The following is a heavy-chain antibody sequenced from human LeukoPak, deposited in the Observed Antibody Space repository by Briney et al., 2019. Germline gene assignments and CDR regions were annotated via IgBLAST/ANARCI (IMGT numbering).Heavy chain of an antibody. CDR1: GFIFDDHG. Sequence: PGRSLRLSCAASGFIFDDHGMHWVRQAPGKGLEWVSGISGSSGIIGYADSVKGRFTISRDNAKNSLDLQMESLRAEDTAVYYCAKDTGSPADAITMEDNAFDIWGQGTMVTVSS. D-gene: IGHD3-3*01. V-gene: IGHV3-9*01. J-gene: IGHJ3*02. CDR2: ISGSSGII. CDR3: AKDTGSPADAITMEDNAFDI.